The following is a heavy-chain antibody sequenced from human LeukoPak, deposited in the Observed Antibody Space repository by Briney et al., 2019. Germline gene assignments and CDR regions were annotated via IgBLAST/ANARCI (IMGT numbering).Heavy chain of an antibody. Sequence: GASVKVSCKASGYTFTSYYMHWVRQAPGQGLEWMGIINPSGGSTSYAQKFQGRVTMTRDTSTSTVYMGLSSLRSEDTAVYYCARDNARLVDAFDIWGQGTMVTVSS. J-gene: IGHJ3*02. D-gene: IGHD6-6*01. CDR2: INPSGGST. V-gene: IGHV1-46*01. CDR3: ARDNARLVDAFDI. CDR1: GYTFTSYY.